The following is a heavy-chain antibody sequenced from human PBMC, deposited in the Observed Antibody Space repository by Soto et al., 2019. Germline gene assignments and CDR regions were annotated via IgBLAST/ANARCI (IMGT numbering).Heavy chain of an antibody. Sequence: GGSLRLSCAASGFTFSSYAMHWVRQAPGKGLEWVAVISYDGSNKYYADSVKGRFTISRDNSKNTLYLQMNSLRAEDTAVYYCARDDLGIAVAGYFDYWGQGTLVTVSS. CDR1: GFTFSSYA. V-gene: IGHV3-30-3*01. CDR3: ARDDLGIAVAGYFDY. J-gene: IGHJ4*02. D-gene: IGHD6-19*01. CDR2: ISYDGSNK.